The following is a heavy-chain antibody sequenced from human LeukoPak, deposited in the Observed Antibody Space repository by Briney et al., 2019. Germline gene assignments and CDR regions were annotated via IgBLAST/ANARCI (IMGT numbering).Heavy chain of an antibody. J-gene: IGHJ4*02. CDR3: ARTERDGYNGN. D-gene: IGHD5-24*01. Sequence: SETLSLTCTVSGGSISSYYWSWIRQPPGKGLEWIGYIYYSGSTNYNPPLESRVTISVDTSKNQFSLKLSSVTAADTAVYYCARTERDGYNGNWGQGTLVTVSS. CDR2: IYYSGST. V-gene: IGHV4-59*01. CDR1: GGSISSYY.